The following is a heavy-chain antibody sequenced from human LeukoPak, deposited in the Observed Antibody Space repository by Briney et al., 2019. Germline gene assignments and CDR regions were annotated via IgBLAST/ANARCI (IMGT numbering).Heavy chain of an antibody. J-gene: IGHJ3*02. CDR1: GYTFTSYY. V-gene: IGHV1-46*03. D-gene: IGHD1-26*01. CDR2: INPSGGST. Sequence: ASVKISCKASGYTFTSYYMHWVRQAPGQGLEWMGIINPSGGSTSYAQKFQGRVTMTRDTSTSTVYMELSSLRSEDTAVYYCASVVSGSYPADAFDIWGQGTMVTVSS. CDR3: ASVVSGSYPADAFDI.